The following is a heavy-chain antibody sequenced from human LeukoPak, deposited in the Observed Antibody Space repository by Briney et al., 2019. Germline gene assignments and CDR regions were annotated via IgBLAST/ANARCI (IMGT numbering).Heavy chain of an antibody. Sequence: ASVKVSCKTSGYXLTSYLIHWVRQAPGQGLDWMGIINPNGGSTTYAQKFQGRLSMSRDTSTSTVYMELSSLRPEDTAVYYCAREGGGDRGRAFDIWGQETMVTVSS. D-gene: IGHD2-21*02. CDR1: GYXLTSYL. CDR2: INPNGGST. J-gene: IGHJ3*02. CDR3: AREGGGDRGRAFDI. V-gene: IGHV1-46*01.